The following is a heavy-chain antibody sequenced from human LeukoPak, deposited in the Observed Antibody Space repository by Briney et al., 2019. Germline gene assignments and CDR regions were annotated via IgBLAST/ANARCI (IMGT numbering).Heavy chain of an antibody. V-gene: IGHV3-23*01. CDR3: AKGTHSGYSYGYYYYYYMDV. D-gene: IGHD5-18*01. CDR2: ISGSGGST. Sequence: GGSLRLSCAASGFTFSSYAMSWVRQAPGKGLEWVSAISGSGGSTYYADSVKGRFTISRDNSKNTLYLQMNSLRAEDTAVYYCAKGTHSGYSYGYYYYYYMDVWGKGTTVIVSS. J-gene: IGHJ6*03. CDR1: GFTFSSYA.